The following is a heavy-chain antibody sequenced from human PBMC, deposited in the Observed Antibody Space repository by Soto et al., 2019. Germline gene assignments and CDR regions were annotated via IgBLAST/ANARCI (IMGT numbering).Heavy chain of an antibody. D-gene: IGHD1-7*01. Sequence: ASVKVSCKASGYTFTNHAIHWVRQALGQGLEWMGWINAGKGDTKYPQRFQGRVTITRDTSASTAYMELSSLRSEDTAVYYCARNILGGTTDYWGPGTLVTSPQ. J-gene: IGHJ4*02. CDR2: INAGKGDT. CDR1: GYTFTNHA. CDR3: ARNILGGTTDY. V-gene: IGHV1-3*01.